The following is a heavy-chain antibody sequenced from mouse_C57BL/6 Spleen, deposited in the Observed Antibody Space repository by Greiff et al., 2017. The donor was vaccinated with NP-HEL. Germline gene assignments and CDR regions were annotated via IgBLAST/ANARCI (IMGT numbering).Heavy chain of an antibody. CDR1: GYTFTSYW. Sequence: QVQLKQPGAELVKPGASVKLSCKASGYTFTSYWMQWVKQRPGPGLEWIGEIDPSDSYTNYNQKFTGKATLTVDTSSSTAYMQHSSLTSEDSAVYYCARKGIYDGYLDYWGKGTTLTVSS. D-gene: IGHD2-3*01. V-gene: IGHV1-50*01. J-gene: IGHJ2*01. CDR3: ARKGIYDGYLDY. CDR2: IDPSDSYT.